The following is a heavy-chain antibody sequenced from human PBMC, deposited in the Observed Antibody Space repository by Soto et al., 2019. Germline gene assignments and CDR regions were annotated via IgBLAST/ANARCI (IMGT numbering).Heavy chain of an antibody. Sequence: GGSLRLSCAASGFTFSSYSMNWVRQAPGKGLEWVSYISSSSSTIYYADSVKGRFTISRDNAKNSLYLQMNSLRDEDTAVYYCASRGGDWFGELLPSYYYYGMDVWGQGTTVTVSS. CDR3: ASRGGDWFGELLPSYYYYGMDV. V-gene: IGHV3-48*02. CDR1: GFTFSSYS. CDR2: ISSSSSTI. J-gene: IGHJ6*02. D-gene: IGHD3-10*01.